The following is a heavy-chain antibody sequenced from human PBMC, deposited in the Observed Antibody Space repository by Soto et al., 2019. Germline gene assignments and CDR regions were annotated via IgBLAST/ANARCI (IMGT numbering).Heavy chain of an antibody. J-gene: IGHJ5*02. D-gene: IGHD3-16*01. V-gene: IGHV4-59*01. CDR2: IYYSGST. CDR3: ARAHGGSGVWHNWFAH. CDR1: GGSISSYY. Sequence: SETLSLTCTVSGGSISSYYWSWIRQPPGKGLEWIGYIYYSGSTNYNPSLKSRVTISVDTSKNQFSLKLSSVTAADTAVYYCARAHGGSGVWHNWFAHWGQGTLVTGSS.